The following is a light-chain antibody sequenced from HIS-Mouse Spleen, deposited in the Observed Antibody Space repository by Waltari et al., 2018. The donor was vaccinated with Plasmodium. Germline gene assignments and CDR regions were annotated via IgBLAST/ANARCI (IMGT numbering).Light chain of an antibody. Sequence: AILMTQSSSSCAASTGNRVTIPCRASQGISSYLAWYQQKPGKAPKLLIYAASTLQSGVPSRFSGSGSGTDFTLTISCLQSEDFATYYCQQYYSYPLTFGGGTKVEIK. CDR1: QGISSY. J-gene: IGKJ4*01. CDR3: QQYYSYPLT. V-gene: IGKV1-8*01. CDR2: AAS.